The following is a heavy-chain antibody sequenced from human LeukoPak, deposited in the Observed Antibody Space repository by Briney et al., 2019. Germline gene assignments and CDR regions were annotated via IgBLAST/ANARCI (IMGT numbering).Heavy chain of an antibody. J-gene: IGHJ5*02. Sequence: PSETLSLTCAVYGGSFSGYYWSWIRQPPGKGLEWIGEINHSGSTNYNPSLKSRVTISVDTSKNQFSLKLSSVTAADTAVYYCARGRRTRIAVAGHNWFDPWGQGTLVTVSS. CDR1: GGSFSGYY. CDR3: ARGRRTRIAVAGHNWFDP. D-gene: IGHD6-19*01. V-gene: IGHV4-34*01. CDR2: INHSGST.